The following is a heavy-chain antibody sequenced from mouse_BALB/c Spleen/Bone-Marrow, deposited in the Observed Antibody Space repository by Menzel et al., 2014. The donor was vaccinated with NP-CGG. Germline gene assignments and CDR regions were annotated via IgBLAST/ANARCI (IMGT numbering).Heavy chain of an antibody. CDR2: ISYSGNT. D-gene: IGHD2-3*01. Sequence: VHVKQSGPSLVKPSQTLSLTCSVTGDSITSGYWNWIRKFPGNKLEYMGYISYSGNTYYSPSLKSRISITRDTSKNQYYLQLNSVTTEDTATYYCATYDGYCFDYWGQGTTLTVSS. CDR3: ATYDGYCFDY. V-gene: IGHV3-8*02. J-gene: IGHJ2*01. CDR1: GDSITSGY.